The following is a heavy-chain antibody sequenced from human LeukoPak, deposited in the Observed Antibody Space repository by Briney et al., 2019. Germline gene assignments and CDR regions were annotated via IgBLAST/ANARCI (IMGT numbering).Heavy chain of an antibody. V-gene: IGHV3-74*01. CDR1: GFTFSSYW. CDR3: ARGSSSTSRAWFDP. D-gene: IGHD2-2*01. J-gene: IGHJ5*02. Sequence: GGSLRLSCAASGFTFSSYWMHWVRQAPGKGLVWVSRINSDGSSTSYADSVKGRFTISRDNAENTLYLQMNSLRAEDTAVYYCARGSSSTSRAWFDPWGQGTLVTVSS. CDR2: INSDGSST.